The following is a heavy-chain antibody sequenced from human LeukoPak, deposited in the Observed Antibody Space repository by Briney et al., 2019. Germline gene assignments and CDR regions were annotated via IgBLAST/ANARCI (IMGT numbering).Heavy chain of an antibody. Sequence: PSETLSLTCAVYGGSVSGYWWSWIRQSPGKGLEWIGEIYHSGSTTYNPSLKSRITMSVDTSKNQFSLKLSSVTAADTAVYYCARGVAYCSSTSCLDAFDIWGQGTMVTVSS. CDR2: IYHSGST. CDR3: ARGVAYCSSTSCLDAFDI. V-gene: IGHV4-34*01. D-gene: IGHD2-2*01. J-gene: IGHJ3*02. CDR1: GGSVSGYW.